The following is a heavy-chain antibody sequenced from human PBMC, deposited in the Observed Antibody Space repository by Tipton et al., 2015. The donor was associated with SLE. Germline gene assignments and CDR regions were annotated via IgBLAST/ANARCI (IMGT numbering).Heavy chain of an antibody. V-gene: IGHV4-34*01. D-gene: IGHD6-13*01. CDR3: ARLRGSSSWLYYNYGMDV. CDR2: INHTGST. CDR1: GGSFSDYY. J-gene: IGHJ6*02. Sequence: TLSLTCAVYGGSFSDYYWIWIRPPPGKGLEWIGEINHTGSTNYNPSLKSRVPISVDTSKNQFSLKVSSLTAADTAVYYCARLRGSSSWLYYNYGMDVWGQGTTVTVSS.